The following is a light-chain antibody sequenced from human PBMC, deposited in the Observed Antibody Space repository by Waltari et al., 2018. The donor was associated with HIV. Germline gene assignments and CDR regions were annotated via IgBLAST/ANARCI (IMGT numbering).Light chain of an antibody. Sequence: SYELTQPPSVSVSPGQTASITCSGDKLGDKYACWYQQKPGQSPVLVIYQDSKRPSGIPELFSGSNSVNTATLTISGTQAMDEADYYCQAWDSSTEGYVFGTGTKVTVL. CDR1: KLGDKY. J-gene: IGLJ1*01. CDR3: QAWDSSTEGYV. V-gene: IGLV3-1*01. CDR2: QDS.